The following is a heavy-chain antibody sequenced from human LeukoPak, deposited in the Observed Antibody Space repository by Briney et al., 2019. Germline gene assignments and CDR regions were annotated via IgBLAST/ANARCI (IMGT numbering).Heavy chain of an antibody. V-gene: IGHV4-39*07. CDR2: IYYSGST. J-gene: IGHJ4*02. Sequence: PSETLSLTCTVSGGSISSSSYYWGWIRQPPGKGLEWIGSIYYSGSTYYNPSLKSRVTISVDTSKNQFSLKLSSVTAADTAVYYCARGRGAPFADYWGQGTLVTVSS. CDR3: ARGRGAPFADY. D-gene: IGHD1-26*01. CDR1: GGSISSSSYY.